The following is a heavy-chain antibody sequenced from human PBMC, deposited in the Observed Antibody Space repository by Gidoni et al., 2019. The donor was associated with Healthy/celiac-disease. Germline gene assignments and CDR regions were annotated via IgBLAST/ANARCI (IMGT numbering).Heavy chain of an antibody. V-gene: IGHV3-53*01. CDR1: GFTVSSNY. Sequence: EVQLVESGGGLIQPGGSLRLSCAASGFTVSSNYMSWVRQAPGKGLEWVSVIYSGGYTYYADSVKGRFTISRDNSKNTLYLQMNSLRVEDTAVYYCVSAASKVISFDYWGQGALVTVSS. D-gene: IGHD3-10*01. CDR3: VSAASKVISFDY. J-gene: IGHJ4*02. CDR2: IYSGGYT.